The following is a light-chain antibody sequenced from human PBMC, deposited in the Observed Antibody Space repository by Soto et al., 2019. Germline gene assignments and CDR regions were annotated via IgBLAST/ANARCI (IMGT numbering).Light chain of an antibody. CDR1: QSVNSN. Sequence: EIVMTQSPATLSVSPGERATLSCRASQSVNSNLAWYQQKPGQAPRLLIYGASTRATGIPARFSGSGSGTEFTLAISSLQSEDFEVYSCQQYNNWPPWTFGQGTKVDIK. V-gene: IGKV3-15*01. CDR3: QQYNNWPPWT. CDR2: GAS. J-gene: IGKJ1*01.